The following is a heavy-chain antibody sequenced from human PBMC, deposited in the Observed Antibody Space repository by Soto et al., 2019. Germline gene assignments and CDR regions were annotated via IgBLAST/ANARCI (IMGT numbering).Heavy chain of an antibody. CDR2: IYSSGST. Sequence: TLSLTCPFSGVSSSRGWYYLSWHRPHPGKGLEWIGYIYSSGSTYYNPSLKSRVTISVDTSKNQFSLKLSSVTAEDTAVYYCVREKCRHTSCNHGMDVCGLANTVTVS. D-gene: IGHD2-2*01. J-gene: IGHJ6*02. V-gene: IGHV4-31*03. CDR3: VREKCRHTSCNHGMDV. CDR1: GVSSSRGWYY.